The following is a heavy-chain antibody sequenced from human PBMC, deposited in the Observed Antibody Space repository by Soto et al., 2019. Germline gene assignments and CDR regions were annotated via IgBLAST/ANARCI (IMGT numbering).Heavy chain of an antibody. Sequence: SETLSLTCTVSGGSISSSSYYWGWIRQPPGKGLEWIGSIYYSGSTYYNPSLKSRVTISVDTSKNQFSLKLSSVTAADTAVYYCARHRAGTYYYYMDVWGKGTTVTVSS. D-gene: IGHD6-13*01. J-gene: IGHJ6*03. CDR1: GGSISSSSYY. CDR3: ARHRAGTYYYYMDV. V-gene: IGHV4-39*01. CDR2: IYYSGST.